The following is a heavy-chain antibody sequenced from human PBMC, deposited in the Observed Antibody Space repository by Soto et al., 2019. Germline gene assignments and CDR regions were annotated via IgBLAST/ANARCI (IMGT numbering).Heavy chain of an antibody. D-gene: IGHD3-22*01. CDR1: GYTFTSYG. V-gene: IGHV1-18*01. Sequence: GASVKVSCKASGYTFTSYGISWVRQAPGQGLEWMGWISAYNGNTNYAQKLQGRVTMTTDTSTSTAYMELRSLRSDDTAVYYCARAGYYDSSGYYYYYYGMDVWGQGTTVTVSS. J-gene: IGHJ6*02. CDR3: ARAGYYDSSGYYYYYYGMDV. CDR2: ISAYNGNT.